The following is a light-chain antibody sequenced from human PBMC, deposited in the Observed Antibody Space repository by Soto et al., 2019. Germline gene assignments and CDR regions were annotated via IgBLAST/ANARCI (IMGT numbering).Light chain of an antibody. CDR2: GAS. V-gene: IGKV3-20*01. J-gene: IGKJ1*01. Sequence: DIVMTQSPATLSVFPGERATLSCKASQSVGRNLAWYQHKPGQTPRLLIYGASSRATGVPARFSGGGSGTDFTLTISRLEPEDFAVYYCQQYGSSPWTFGQGTKVDIK. CDR1: QSVGRN. CDR3: QQYGSSPWT.